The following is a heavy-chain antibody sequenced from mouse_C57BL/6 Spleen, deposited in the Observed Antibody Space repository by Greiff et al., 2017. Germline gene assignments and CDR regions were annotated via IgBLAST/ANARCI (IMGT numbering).Heavy chain of an antibody. CDR1: GFNIKDDY. V-gene: IGHV14-4*01. CDR2: IDPENGDT. J-gene: IGHJ1*03. CDR3: TSLRYFDV. Sequence: VQLKQSGAELVRPGASVKLSCTASGFNIKDDYMHWVKQRPEQGLEWIGWIDPENGDTEYASKFQGKATITADTSSNTAYLHLSSLTSEDTAVYYCTSLRYFDVWGTGTTVTVSS.